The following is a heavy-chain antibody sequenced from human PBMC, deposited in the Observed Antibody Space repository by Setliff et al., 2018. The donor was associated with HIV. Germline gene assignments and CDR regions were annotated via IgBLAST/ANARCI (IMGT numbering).Heavy chain of an antibody. CDR1: GYSFVDFW. Sequence: GESLKISCHLSGYSFVDFWIGWVRQMPGKGLEWVGFIYPGDSDSRYSPSFRGQVTISADKSIHATYLQWHNLRASDTAMYYCVRPTGNALLPGGGKGWFDVWGQGTLVTVSS. J-gene: IGHJ5*02. D-gene: IGHD3-10*01. V-gene: IGHV5-51*01. CDR3: VRPTGNALLPGGGKGWFDV. CDR2: IYPGDSDS.